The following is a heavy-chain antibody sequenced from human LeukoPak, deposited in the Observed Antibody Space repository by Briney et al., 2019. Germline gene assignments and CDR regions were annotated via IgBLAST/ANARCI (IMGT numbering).Heavy chain of an antibody. V-gene: IGHV3-15*01. CDR3: TTSPLYGGFDY. J-gene: IGHJ4*02. CDR2: IKSKTDGGTT. CDR1: GFTFSSYA. Sequence: PGGSLRLSCAASGFTFSSYAMHWVRQAPGKGLEWVGRIKSKTDGGTTDYAAPVKGRFTISRDDSKTTLYLQMNSLKTEDTAVYYCTTSPLYGGFDYWGQGTLVTVSS. D-gene: IGHD4/OR15-4a*01.